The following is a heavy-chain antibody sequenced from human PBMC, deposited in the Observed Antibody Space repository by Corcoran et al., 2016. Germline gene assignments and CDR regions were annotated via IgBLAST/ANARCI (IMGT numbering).Heavy chain of an antibody. CDR1: GGTFSSYA. J-gene: IGHJ4*02. D-gene: IGHD4-17*01. CDR3: ARGRAYGGPFDY. CDR2: IIPIFGTA. Sequence: QVPLVQSGAEEKKPGSSVKVSCKASGGTFSSYAISWVRQATGQGLEWMGGIIPIFGTANYAQKFQGRVTITADESTSTAYMELSSLRSEDTAVYYCARGRAYGGPFDYWGQGSLVTVSS. V-gene: IGHV1-69*01.